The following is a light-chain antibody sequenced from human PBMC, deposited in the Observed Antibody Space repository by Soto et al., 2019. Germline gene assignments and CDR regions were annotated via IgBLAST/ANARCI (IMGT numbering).Light chain of an antibody. CDR2: KMS. V-gene: IGKV1-5*03. CDR3: QQYNSSPWK. CDR1: QSISAW. Sequence: IQMTNSPSTLFASVLDTVTITCRASQSISAWLAWYQQRPGKAPKLLIYKMSASERGVPSRFSGSGSGTEFTLTISSLQPEDFATYYCQQYNSSPWKFGQGSKVDIK. J-gene: IGKJ1*01.